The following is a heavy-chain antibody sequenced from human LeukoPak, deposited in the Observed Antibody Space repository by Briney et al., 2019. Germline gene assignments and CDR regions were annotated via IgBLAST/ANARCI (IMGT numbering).Heavy chain of an antibody. J-gene: IGHJ4*02. Sequence: GASVKVSCKASGGTFSSYAISWVRQAPGQGLEWMGGIIPIFGTANYAQKFQGRVTITADESTSTAYMELSSLRSEDTAVYYCARAGEVYNSGSYLEYWGQGTLVTVSS. CDR3: ARAGEVYNSGSYLEY. V-gene: IGHV1-69*13. CDR2: IIPIFGTA. D-gene: IGHD6-19*01. CDR1: GGTFSSYA.